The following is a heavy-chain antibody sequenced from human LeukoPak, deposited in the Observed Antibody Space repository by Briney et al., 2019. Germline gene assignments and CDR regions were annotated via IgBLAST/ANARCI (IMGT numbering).Heavy chain of an antibody. CDR1: GFTFNNYG. CDR3: AKAGYSSGWYAHFDY. J-gene: IGHJ4*02. CDR2: TGGST. D-gene: IGHD6-19*01. Sequence: PGGSLRLSCAASGFTFNNYGMNWVRQVPGKGLEWVSGTGGSTGYADSVKGRFTISRDNAKNSLYLQMNNLRAEDTALYYCAKAGYSSGWYAHFDYWGQGTLVTVSS. V-gene: IGHV3-20*04.